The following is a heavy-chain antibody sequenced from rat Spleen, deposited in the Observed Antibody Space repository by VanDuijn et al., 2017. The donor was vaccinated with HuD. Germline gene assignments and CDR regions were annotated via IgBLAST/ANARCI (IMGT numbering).Heavy chain of an antibody. J-gene: IGHJ4*01. Sequence: VQLKETGPDLVQLTQTLSITCTVSGFSLTTFNIHWVRQPPGKGLEWLGVKWSGGSTACNSALKSRLSISRDTSKSQVFLKMNSLQIEDTGIYYCTRSRYNYYVMDAWGQGASVTVSS. CDR1: GFSLTTFN. CDR3: TRSRYNYYVMDA. D-gene: IGHD1-5*01. V-gene: IGHV2S63*01. CDR2: KWSGGST.